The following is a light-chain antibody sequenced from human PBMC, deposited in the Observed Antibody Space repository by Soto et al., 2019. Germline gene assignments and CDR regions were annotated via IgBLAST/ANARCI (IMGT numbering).Light chain of an antibody. CDR3: QQYYSTPLT. Sequence: DIVLTQSPDSLAVSLGERATINCKSSQSVLYSSNNKNYLAWYQQKPGQPPKLLIYCASTRESGVPDRFSGSRSGTDFALTISSLQAEDVAVYYCQQYYSTPLTFGGGTKVEIK. CDR1: QSVLYSSNNKNY. V-gene: IGKV4-1*01. J-gene: IGKJ4*01. CDR2: CAS.